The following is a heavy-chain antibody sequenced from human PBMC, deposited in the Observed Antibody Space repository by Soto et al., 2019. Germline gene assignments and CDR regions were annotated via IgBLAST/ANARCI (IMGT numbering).Heavy chain of an antibody. Sequence: GASVKVSCKASGGTFSSYAISWVRQAPGQGLEWMGGIIPIFGTANYAQKFQGRVTITADESTSTAYMELSSLRSEDTAVYYCARELQGLYYFDYWGLGTLVTVSS. CDR2: IIPIFGTA. CDR1: GGTFSSYA. D-gene: IGHD4-4*01. CDR3: ARELQGLYYFDY. J-gene: IGHJ4*02. V-gene: IGHV1-69*13.